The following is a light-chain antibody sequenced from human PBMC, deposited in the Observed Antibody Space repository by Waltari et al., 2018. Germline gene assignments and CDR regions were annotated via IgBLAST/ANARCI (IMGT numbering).Light chain of an antibody. J-gene: IGKJ2*01. CDR3: QHYNNWPPMYT. CDR1: QSVNNF. CDR2: RAS. V-gene: IGKV3-15*01. Sequence: EIVMTQPPATLSVSPGERATLPCRASQSVNNFLAWYQKKTGQAPRLLIYRASTRATGIPARFSGSGSGTVFTLPISSLHSDDFAVYYCQHYNNWPPMYTFGQGTKLEIK.